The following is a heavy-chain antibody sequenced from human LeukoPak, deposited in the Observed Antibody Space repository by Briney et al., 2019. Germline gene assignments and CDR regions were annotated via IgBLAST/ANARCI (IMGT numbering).Heavy chain of an antibody. Sequence: SETLSLTCAVYGGSFSGYYWSWIRQPPGKGLEWIGEINHSGSTNYNPSLKSRVTISVDTSKNQFSLKLSSVTAADTAVYYCARTYYDFWSGYPRVGYFDYWGQGTLVTVSS. D-gene: IGHD3-3*01. CDR1: GGSFSGYY. CDR3: ARTYYDFWSGYPRVGYFDY. CDR2: INHSGST. J-gene: IGHJ4*02. V-gene: IGHV4-34*01.